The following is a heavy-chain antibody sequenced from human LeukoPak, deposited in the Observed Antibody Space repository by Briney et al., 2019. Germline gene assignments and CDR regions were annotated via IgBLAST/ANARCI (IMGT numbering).Heavy chain of an antibody. CDR1: GYSISSGYY. D-gene: IGHD3-10*02. Sequence: SETLSLTCTVSGYSISSGYYWGWIRPPPGKGLEWIGSIYHSGSTYYNPSLKSRVTISVDTSKNQFSLKLSSVTAADTAVYYCARLMFGDDAFDIWGQGTMVAVSS. CDR3: ARLMFGDDAFDI. CDR2: IYHSGST. J-gene: IGHJ3*02. V-gene: IGHV4-38-2*02.